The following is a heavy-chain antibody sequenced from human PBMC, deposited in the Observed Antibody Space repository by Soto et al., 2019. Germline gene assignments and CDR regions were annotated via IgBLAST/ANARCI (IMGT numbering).Heavy chain of an antibody. J-gene: IGHJ6*02. CDR3: ARDRAVRGRYGSDG. Sequence: PPGPLALTCDNPGGYVSSHYRSWLRPPPGKGLEWIGYIYYSGSTNYNPSLKSRVTISVDTSKNQFSLKLSSVTAADTAVYYCARDRAVRGRYGSDGWGQGTTVTGS. D-gene: IGHD3-10*01. V-gene: IGHV4-59*02. CDR2: IYYSGST. CDR1: GGYVSSHY.